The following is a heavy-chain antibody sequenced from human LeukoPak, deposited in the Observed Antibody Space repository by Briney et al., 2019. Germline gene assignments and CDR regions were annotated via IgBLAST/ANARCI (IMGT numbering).Heavy chain of an antibody. Sequence: GGSLRLSCAASGFTFSAYWMHWVRQAPGKGLVWVSRINSDGSSTSYADSVKGRFTISRDNAKNTLYLQMNSLRAEDTAVYYCASETLWFGELFHDYWGQGTLVTVSS. J-gene: IGHJ4*02. CDR2: INSDGSST. CDR1: GFTFSAYW. CDR3: ASETLWFGELFHDY. D-gene: IGHD3-10*01. V-gene: IGHV3-74*01.